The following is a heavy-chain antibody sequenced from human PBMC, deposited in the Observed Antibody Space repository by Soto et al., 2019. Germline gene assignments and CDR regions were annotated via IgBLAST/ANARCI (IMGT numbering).Heavy chain of an antibody. Sequence: GASVKVSCKASGGTFSSYTISWVRQAPGQGLEWMGGIIPVFGTANYAQKFQGRVTITAAESTSTAFMELSSLRSDDTAVYSCARERPGIAAALDPWGQGTLVTVSS. V-gene: IGHV1-69*13. CDR1: GGTFSSYT. D-gene: IGHD6-13*01. CDR2: IIPVFGTA. CDR3: ARERPGIAAALDP. J-gene: IGHJ5*02.